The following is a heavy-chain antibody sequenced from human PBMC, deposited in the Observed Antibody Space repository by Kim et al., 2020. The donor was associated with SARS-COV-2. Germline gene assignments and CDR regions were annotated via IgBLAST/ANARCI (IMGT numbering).Heavy chain of an antibody. CDR2: IIPILGIA. Sequence: SVKVSCKAPGGTFSSYTISWVRQAPGQGLEWMGRIIPILGIANYAQKFQGRVTITADKSTSTAYMELSSLRSEDTAVYYCARAYLDYDILTGYYTGDAFDIWGQGTMVTVSS. J-gene: IGHJ3*02. CDR3: ARAYLDYDILTGYYTGDAFDI. CDR1: GGTFSSYT. D-gene: IGHD3-9*01. V-gene: IGHV1-69*02.